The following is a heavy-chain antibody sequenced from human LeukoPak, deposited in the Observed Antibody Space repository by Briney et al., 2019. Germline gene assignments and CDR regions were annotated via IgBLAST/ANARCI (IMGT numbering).Heavy chain of an antibody. V-gene: IGHV4-59*01. CDR1: GGSISSYY. CDR3: AGASSSEPDPGWFDP. D-gene: IGHD6-13*01. J-gene: IGHJ5*02. CDR2: IYYSGST. Sequence: SETLSLTCTVSGGSISSYYWSWIRQPPGKGLEWIGYIYYSGSTNYNPSLKSRVTISVDTSKNQFSLKLSSVTAADTAVYYCAGASSSEPDPGWFDPWGQGTLVTVSS.